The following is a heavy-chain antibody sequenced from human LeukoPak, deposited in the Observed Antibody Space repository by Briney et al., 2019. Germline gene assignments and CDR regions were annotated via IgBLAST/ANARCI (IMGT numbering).Heavy chain of an antibody. D-gene: IGHD3-10*01. Sequence: TGGSLRLSCAASGFKFGDYAMHWVRQAPGKGLEWVSGISWNSGVIDYADSVKGRFTISRDNAKNSLYLQMNSLRVEDTALYYCAKVRPPGSYYNLAIDYWGQGTLVTVPS. V-gene: IGHV3-9*01. J-gene: IGHJ4*02. CDR2: ISWNSGVI. CDR1: GFKFGDYA. CDR3: AKVRPPGSYYNLAIDY.